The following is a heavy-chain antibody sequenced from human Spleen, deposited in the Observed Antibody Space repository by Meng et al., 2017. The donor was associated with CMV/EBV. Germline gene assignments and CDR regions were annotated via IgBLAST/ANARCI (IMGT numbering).Heavy chain of an antibody. J-gene: IGHJ4*02. V-gene: IGHV1-2*07. CDR2: INPNSGGT. D-gene: IGHD3-22*01. CDR3: AKDHGYSSGWDVVPGDY. CDR1: GFTFTDYY. Sequence: ASVKVSCKTSGFTFTDYYLHWVRQAPGQGLEWMGWINPNSGGTKYAHKFQGRVTLTRDTSISEAYMELSSLRPDDTAVYYCAKDHGYSSGWDVVPGDYWGQGTLVTVSS.